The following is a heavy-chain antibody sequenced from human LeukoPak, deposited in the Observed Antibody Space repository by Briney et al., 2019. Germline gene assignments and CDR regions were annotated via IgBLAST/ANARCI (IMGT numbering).Heavy chain of an antibody. V-gene: IGHV3-21*01. J-gene: IGHJ5*02. D-gene: IGHD4/OR15-4a*01. CDR3: ARDTNYHTS. CDR2: ISSSSSSI. Sequence: GGSLRLSCAASGFTFSSYTMNWVRQAPGKGLEWVSSISSSSSSIYYADSVKGRFTISRDNAKNSLYLQINSLRAEDTAVYYCARDTNYHTSWGQGTLVTVSS. CDR1: GFTFSSYT.